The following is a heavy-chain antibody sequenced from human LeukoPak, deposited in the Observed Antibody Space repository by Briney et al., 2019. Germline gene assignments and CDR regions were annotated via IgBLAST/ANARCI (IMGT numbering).Heavy chain of an antibody. V-gene: IGHV4-34*01. CDR1: GGSFSGYY. D-gene: IGHD3-3*01. J-gene: IGHJ4*02. Sequence: SETLSLTCAVYGGSFSGYYWSWIRQPPGKGLEWIGEINHSGSTNYNPSLKSRVTISVDTSKNQFSLKLSSVTAADTAVYYCARHIHYDFWSGYYMGYWGQGTLVTVSS. CDR3: ARHIHYDFWSGYYMGY. CDR2: INHSGST.